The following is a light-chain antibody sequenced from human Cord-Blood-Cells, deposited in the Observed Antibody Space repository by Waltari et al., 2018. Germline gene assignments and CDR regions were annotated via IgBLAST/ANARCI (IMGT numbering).Light chain of an antibody. Sequence: QSALTQPAPVSGFPGRSITISCTGTSSDVCRYNLLSWYQQHPSNAPKLMIYEGSKPASAVSNRFSASNSCNTASLTSSGLQAEDEAYYYCCSNADSSINWVFGGGTKLTIL. CDR2: EGS. CDR3: CSNADSSINWV. CDR1: SSDVCRYNL. J-gene: IGLJ3*02. V-gene: IGLV2-23*01.